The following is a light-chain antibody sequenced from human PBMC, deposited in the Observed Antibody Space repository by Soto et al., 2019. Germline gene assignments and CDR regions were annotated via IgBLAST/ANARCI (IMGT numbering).Light chain of an antibody. Sequence: EIVMTQSPATLSVSPGERATLSCRASQSVSSNLAWYQQKPGQAPRLLIYGASTRATGIPARFSGSGSGTAFTLTISSLQSEDFAVYYCQQYNNLPQLTFGGGTQVEIK. CDR2: GAS. J-gene: IGKJ4*01. CDR1: QSVSSN. CDR3: QQYNNLPQLT. V-gene: IGKV3-15*01.